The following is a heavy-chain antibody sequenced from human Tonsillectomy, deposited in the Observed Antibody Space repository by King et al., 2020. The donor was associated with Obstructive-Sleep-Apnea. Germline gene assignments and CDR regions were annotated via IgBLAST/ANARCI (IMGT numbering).Heavy chain of an antibody. D-gene: IGHD3-10*01. V-gene: IGHV4-4*07. CDR3: ARDHPSIGELSTH. CDR1: GGSISSYY. Sequence: QLQESGPGLVKPSENLSLTCTVSGGSISSYYWSWIRQPAGKGLEWIGRIYPSGSTNYHPSLKSRVTLSVGTSKNQFSLKLSSVTAADTAVYYCARDHPSIGELSTHWGQGTLVTVSS. CDR2: IYPSGST. J-gene: IGHJ4*02.